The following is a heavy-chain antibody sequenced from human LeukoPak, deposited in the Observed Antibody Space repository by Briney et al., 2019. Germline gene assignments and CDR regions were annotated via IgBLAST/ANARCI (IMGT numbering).Heavy chain of an antibody. CDR1: GYSFTNYW. V-gene: IGHV5-10-1*01. D-gene: IGHD3-10*01. J-gene: IGHJ4*02. CDR2: IVPSDSYT. Sequence: GESLRISCKGSGYSFTNYWITWVRQMPGKGLEWMGRIVPSDSYTNYSPSFQGHVTISADRSISAAYLQWSSLKASDTAMYYCARLKYYGSGSYYFAYWGQGTLVTVSS. CDR3: ARLKYYGSGSYYFAY.